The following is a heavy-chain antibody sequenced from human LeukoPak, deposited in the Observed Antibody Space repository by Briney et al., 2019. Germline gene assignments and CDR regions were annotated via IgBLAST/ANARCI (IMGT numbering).Heavy chain of an antibody. V-gene: IGHV1-2*02. Sequence: ASVKVSCKASGYTFTGYYMHWVRQAPGQGLEWMGWINPNSGGTNYAQKFQGRVTMTRDTSISTAYMELSRLRSDDTAVYYCARVYGIFYGSGSYSGLYGMDVWGQGTTVTVSS. J-gene: IGHJ6*02. CDR3: ARVYGIFYGSGSYSGLYGMDV. D-gene: IGHD3-10*01. CDR1: GYTFTGYY. CDR2: INPNSGGT.